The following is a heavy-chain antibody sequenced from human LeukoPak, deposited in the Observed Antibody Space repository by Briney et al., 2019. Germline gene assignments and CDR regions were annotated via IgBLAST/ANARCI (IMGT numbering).Heavy chain of an antibody. CDR3: ERDIPRLELGYCSSTSCYISDWFAP. V-gene: IGHV1-18*01. D-gene: IGHD2-2*02. J-gene: IGHJ5*02. Sequence: ASVKVSCKASGGTFSSYAISWVRQAPGQGLEWMGWISAYNVNTNYAQKLQGRVTMTTDTSTSTAYMELRSLRSEDTDVYYCERDIPRLELGYCSSTSCYISDWFAPWGRGTLVTASS. CDR2: ISAYNVNT. CDR1: GGTFSSYA.